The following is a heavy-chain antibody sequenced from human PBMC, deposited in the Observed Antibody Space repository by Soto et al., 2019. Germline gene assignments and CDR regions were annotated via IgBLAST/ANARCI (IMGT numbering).Heavy chain of an antibody. J-gene: IGHJ3*02. CDR3: AHSSTMIVVVHDAFDI. CDR2: IYWNDDK. Sequence: QITLKESGPPLVKPTQTLTLTCTFSGFSLSTSGVGVGWIRQPPGKALVWLALIYWNDDKRYSPSLKSSLTITKDTSKNHVVLTLTNMDPVYTATYYCAHSSTMIVVVHDAFDIWGQGTMVTVSS. CDR1: GFSLSTSGVG. D-gene: IGHD3-22*01. V-gene: IGHV2-5*01.